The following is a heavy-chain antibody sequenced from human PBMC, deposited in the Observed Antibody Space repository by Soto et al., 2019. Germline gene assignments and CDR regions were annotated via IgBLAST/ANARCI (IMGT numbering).Heavy chain of an antibody. D-gene: IGHD3-22*01. V-gene: IGHV5-51*01. J-gene: IGHJ3*02. CDR3: AGANSSGYYYLGFDI. Sequence: GESLKISCKGSGYSFTSYWIGWVRQMPGKGLEWMGIIYPGDSDTRYSPSLQGQVTISADKSISTAYLQWSSLKASDTAMYYCAGANSSGYYYLGFDIWGQETMVTVSS. CDR1: GYSFTSYW. CDR2: IYPGDSDT.